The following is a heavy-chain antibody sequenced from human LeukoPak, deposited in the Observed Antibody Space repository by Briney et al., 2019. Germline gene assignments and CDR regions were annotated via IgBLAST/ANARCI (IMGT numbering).Heavy chain of an antibody. CDR2: ISSSGSTI. CDR3: AKTGLDSKATFDY. V-gene: IGHV3-11*04. J-gene: IGHJ4*02. CDR1: GFTFSDYY. Sequence: GGSLRLSCAASGFTFSDYYMSWIRQAPGKGLEWVSYISSSGSTIYYADSVKGRFTISRDNSKNTLYLQMNSLRAEDTAVYYCAKTGLDSKATFDYWGQGTLVTVSS. D-gene: IGHD4-11*01.